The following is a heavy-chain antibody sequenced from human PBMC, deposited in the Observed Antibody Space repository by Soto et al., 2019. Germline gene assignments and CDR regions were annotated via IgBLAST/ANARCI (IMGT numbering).Heavy chain of an antibody. D-gene: IGHD3-22*01. CDR3: ARLPLWYDSIGYRHDS. J-gene: IGHJ4*02. CDR2: IYYSRST. Sequence: SETLSLTCTVSGGSISSISYYWGWIRQPPGKGLEWLGSIYYSRSTYYNPSLKSRVTISADTSKNQFSLKLSSVTAADTAVYYCARLPLWYDSIGYRHDSWGQGTLVTVSS. CDR1: GGSISSISYY. V-gene: IGHV4-39*01.